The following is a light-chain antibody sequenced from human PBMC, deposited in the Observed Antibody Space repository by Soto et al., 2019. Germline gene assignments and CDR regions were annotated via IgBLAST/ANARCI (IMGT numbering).Light chain of an antibody. V-gene: IGKV3-20*01. CDR3: QQYGNSPPAWT. J-gene: IGKJ1*01. CDR2: GVS. Sequence: EIVLTQSPGTLSLSPGERATLSCRASQSVSSSYLAWYQQKPGQAPRLLIYGVSRRATGIPDRFSGSGSGTDFTLTISRLEPEDFAVYYCQQYGNSPPAWTFGQGTMVEIK. CDR1: QSVSSSY.